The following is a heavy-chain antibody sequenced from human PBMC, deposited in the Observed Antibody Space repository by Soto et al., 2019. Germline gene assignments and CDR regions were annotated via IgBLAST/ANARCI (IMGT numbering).Heavy chain of an antibody. V-gene: IGHV3-30-3*01. J-gene: IGHJ4*02. D-gene: IGHD3-22*01. CDR2: VSDYGSNA. Sequence: GGSLRLSCAASGFTFSSYWMSWVRLTAGKGLEWVALVSDYGSNADYADSVQGRFTISRDNSKNTLFLQMDSLRPEDTAIYYCAGVRPGDNGYPFFDYWGQGTLVTVSS. CDR3: AGVRPGDNGYPFFDY. CDR1: GFTFSSYW.